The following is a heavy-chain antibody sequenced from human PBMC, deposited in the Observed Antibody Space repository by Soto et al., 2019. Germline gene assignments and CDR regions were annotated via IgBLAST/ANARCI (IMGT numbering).Heavy chain of an antibody. J-gene: IGHJ3*02. CDR3: ARDSTPFGYCTNGVCYSVAFDI. CDR1: GFGFSSSW. V-gene: IGHV3-74*01. Sequence: PGGSLRLSCAASGFGFSSSWMHWVRQAPGKGLVRVSRINSDESSTTYADYVKGRFTISRDNAKNTLYLQMNSLRAEDTAVYYWARDSTPFGYCTNGVCYSVAFDIWGQGTTVPSPQ. D-gene: IGHD2-8*01. CDR2: INSDESST.